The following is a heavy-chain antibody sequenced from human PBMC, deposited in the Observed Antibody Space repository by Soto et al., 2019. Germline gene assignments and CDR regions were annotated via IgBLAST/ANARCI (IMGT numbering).Heavy chain of an antibody. V-gene: IGHV5-51*01. CDR2: IYPGDSDT. Sequence: PGESLKISCKGSGYSFTSYWIGWVRHMPGKGLEWMGIIYPGDSDTRYSPSFQGQVTISADKSISTAYLQWSSLKASDTAMYYCARPREAGKYYYGVDVWGQGTTVTVSS. D-gene: IGHD6-19*01. CDR3: ARPREAGKYYYGVDV. J-gene: IGHJ6*02. CDR1: GYSFTSYW.